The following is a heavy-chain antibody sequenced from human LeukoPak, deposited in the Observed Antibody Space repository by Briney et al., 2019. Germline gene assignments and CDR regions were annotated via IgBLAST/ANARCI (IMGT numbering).Heavy chain of an antibody. CDR2: INHSGST. CDR1: GGSFSGYY. CDR3: AAKVVVPAAIHFDY. Sequence: PSETLSLTCAVYGGSFSGYYWSWIRQPPGKGLEWIGEINHSGSTNYNPSLKSRVTISVDTSKNQFSLKQSSVTAADTAVYYCAAKVVVPAAIHFDYWAQGTLVTVSS. J-gene: IGHJ4*02. V-gene: IGHV4-34*01. D-gene: IGHD2-2*01.